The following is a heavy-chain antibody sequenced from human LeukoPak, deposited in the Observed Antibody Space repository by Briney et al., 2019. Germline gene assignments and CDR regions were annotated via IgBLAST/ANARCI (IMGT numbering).Heavy chain of an antibody. J-gene: IGHJ4*02. CDR3: ARRPEIYGSGSYFDY. Sequence: PSQTLSLTCTVSGGSISSGSYYWSWIRQPAGKGLEWIGRIYTSGSTNYNPSLKSRVTISVDTSKNQFSLKLSSVTAADTAVYYCARRPEIYGSGSYFDYWGQGTLVTVSS. D-gene: IGHD3-10*01. CDR1: GGSISSGSYY. V-gene: IGHV4-61*02. CDR2: IYTSGST.